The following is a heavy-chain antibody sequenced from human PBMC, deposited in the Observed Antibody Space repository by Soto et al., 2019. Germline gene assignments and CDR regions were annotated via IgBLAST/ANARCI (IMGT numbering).Heavy chain of an antibody. D-gene: IGHD6-19*01. J-gene: IGHJ3*02. CDR3: ARREAVAGADGAFDI. V-gene: IGHV1-18*01. CDR2: ISAYNGNT. Sequence: SVKVSCKASGYTFTSHCSSWVRQAPVQGLEWMGWISAYNGNTNYSQKLQGRVTMTTDTSTSTAYMELRSLRSDDTAVYYCARREAVAGADGAFDIWGQGTMVTVSS. CDR1: GYTFTSHC.